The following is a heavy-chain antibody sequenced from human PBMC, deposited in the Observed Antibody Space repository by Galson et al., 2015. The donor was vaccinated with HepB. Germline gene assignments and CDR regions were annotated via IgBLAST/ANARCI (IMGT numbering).Heavy chain of an antibody. Sequence: PALVKPTQTLTLPCTVSGFSLRNARMGVSWIRQPPGKALEWLAHIFSNDEKSYSTSLKSRLTISKDTSKSQVVLTMTNMDPVDTATYDCARIHYDFWSGYGARAQNNWCDPWGQGTLVTVSS. V-gene: IGHV2-26*01. D-gene: IGHD3-3*01. J-gene: IGHJ5*02. CDR3: ARIHYDFWSGYGARAQNNWCDP. CDR1: GFSLRNARMG. CDR2: IFSNDEK.